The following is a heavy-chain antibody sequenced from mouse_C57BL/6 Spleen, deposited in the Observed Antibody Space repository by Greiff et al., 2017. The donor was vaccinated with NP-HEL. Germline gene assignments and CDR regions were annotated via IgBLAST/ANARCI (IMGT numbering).Heavy chain of an antibody. V-gene: IGHV1-69*01. Sequence: QVHVKQPGAELVMPGASVKLSCKASGYTFTSYWMHWVKQRPGQGLEWIGEIDPSDSYTNYNQKFKGKSTLTVDKSSSTAYMQLSSLTSEDSAVYYCARYYGSRSYAMDYWGQGTSVTVSS. CDR3: ARYYGSRSYAMDY. CDR2: IDPSDSYT. D-gene: IGHD1-1*01. CDR1: GYTFTSYW. J-gene: IGHJ4*01.